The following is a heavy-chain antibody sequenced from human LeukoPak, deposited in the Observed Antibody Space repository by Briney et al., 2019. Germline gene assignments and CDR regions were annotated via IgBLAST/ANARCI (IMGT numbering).Heavy chain of an antibody. D-gene: IGHD5-18*01. Sequence: ASVNVSCKASGYTFIGHYMHWVRQAPGQGLEWMGWINSNSGGTKYAQKFQGSVIMTRDTSISTAYMVLSRLKSDDTAVYYCARGRIHSWSDAFDIWGQGTTVTVSS. V-gene: IGHV1-2*02. CDR3: ARGRIHSWSDAFDI. CDR2: INSNSGGT. J-gene: IGHJ3*02. CDR1: GYTFIGHY.